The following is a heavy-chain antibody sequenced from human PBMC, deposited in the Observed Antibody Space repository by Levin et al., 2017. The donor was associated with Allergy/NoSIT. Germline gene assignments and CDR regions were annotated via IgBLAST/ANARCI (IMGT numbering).Heavy chain of an antibody. D-gene: IGHD6-13*01. J-gene: IGHJ6*02. CDR1: GFTFDDYA. CDR2: IFWNSGSI. V-gene: IGHV3-9*01. CDR3: AKDVIVASIPGWHGMDV. Sequence: GGSLRLSCAASGFTFDDYAMHWVRQAPGKGLEWVSGIFWNSGSIGYADSVKGRFTISRDNARNFLYLQMNSLRAEDTALYYCAKDVIVASIPGWHGMDVWGQGTTVTVSS.